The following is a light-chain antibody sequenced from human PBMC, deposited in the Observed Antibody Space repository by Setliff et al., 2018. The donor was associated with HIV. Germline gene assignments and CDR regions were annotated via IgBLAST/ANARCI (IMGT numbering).Light chain of an antibody. V-gene: IGLV2-23*02. J-gene: IGLJ1*01. Sequence: ALAQPASVSGSPGQSITISCTGSNSDVGSHYSVSWYQQYPGKAPKLMIYDVTKRPSGVSDRFSGSKSGNTASLTISGLQTEDEADYYCCSYAGSATYVFGTGTKVTVL. CDR2: DVT. CDR1: NSDVGSHYS. CDR3: CSYAGSATYV.